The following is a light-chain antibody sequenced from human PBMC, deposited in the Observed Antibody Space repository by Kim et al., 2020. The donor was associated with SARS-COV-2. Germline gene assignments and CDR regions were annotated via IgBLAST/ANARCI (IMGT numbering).Light chain of an antibody. CDR2: DAS. J-gene: IGKJ4*01. CDR3: QQRSNWLT. V-gene: IGKV3-11*01. Sequence: SLSPGERATPSCRARQSVSSYLAWYQQKPGQAPRLLIYDASNRATGIPARCSGSGSGTDFTLTISSLEPEDFAVYYCQQRSNWLTFGGGTKVDIK. CDR1: QSVSSY.